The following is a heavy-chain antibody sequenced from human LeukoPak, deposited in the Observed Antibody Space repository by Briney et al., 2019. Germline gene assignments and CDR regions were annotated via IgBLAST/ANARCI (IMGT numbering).Heavy chain of an antibody. D-gene: IGHD6-13*01. V-gene: IGHV3-30-3*01. J-gene: IGHJ4*02. Sequence: PGRSLRLSCAASGFTFSSYAMHWVRQAPGKGLEWVAVISYDGSNKYYADSVKGRFTISRDNSKNTLYLQMSSLRAEDTAVYYCARAKGPIAAAGTGFDYWGQGTLVTVSS. CDR2: ISYDGSNK. CDR1: GFTFSSYA. CDR3: ARAKGPIAAAGTGFDY.